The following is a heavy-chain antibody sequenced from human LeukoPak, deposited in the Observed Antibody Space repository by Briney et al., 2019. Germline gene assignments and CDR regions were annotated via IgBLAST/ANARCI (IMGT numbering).Heavy chain of an antibody. CDR2: IYYSGST. D-gene: IGHD2-2*01. CDR1: GGSISSYS. V-gene: IGHV4-59*01. J-gene: IGHJ5*02. Sequence: PSETLSLTCTVSGGSISSYSWSWIRQPPGKGLEWGGYIYYSGSTNYNPSLKSRVTISVDTSKNQFSLKLSSVTAADTAVYYCARGEPAARGGLEFDPWGQGTLVTVSS. CDR3: ARGEPAARGGLEFDP.